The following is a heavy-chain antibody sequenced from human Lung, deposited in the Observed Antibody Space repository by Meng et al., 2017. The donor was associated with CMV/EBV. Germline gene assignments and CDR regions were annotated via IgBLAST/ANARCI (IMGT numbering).Heavy chain of an antibody. CDR3: AVYYGTTSCYDGYGMDV. Sequence: SVKVSXKASRNTFSSYTLTWVRQAPGQGLEWMGGIIPIFAIANYAQSFRGRVTITADTSTSTGYMELSGLRSEDTAVYYCAVYYGTTSCYDGYGMDVWGQGTXVTVSS. V-gene: IGHV1-69*10. J-gene: IGHJ6*02. D-gene: IGHD2-2*01. CDR2: IIPIFAIA. CDR1: RNTFSSYT.